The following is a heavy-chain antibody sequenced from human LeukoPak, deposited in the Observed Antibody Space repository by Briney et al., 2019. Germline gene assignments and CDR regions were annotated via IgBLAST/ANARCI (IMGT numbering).Heavy chain of an antibody. V-gene: IGHV4-59*01. D-gene: IGHD3-22*01. CDR2: IYYSGST. CDR3: ARDSPTYYYDSSGYWADY. Sequence: SETLSLTCTVSGGSISSYYWSWFRQPPGKGPEWIGSIYYSGSTNYNPSLKSRVTMSVDTSKNQFSLKLSSVTAADTAVYYCARDSPTYYYDSSGYWADYWGQGTLVTVSS. J-gene: IGHJ4*02. CDR1: GGSISSYY.